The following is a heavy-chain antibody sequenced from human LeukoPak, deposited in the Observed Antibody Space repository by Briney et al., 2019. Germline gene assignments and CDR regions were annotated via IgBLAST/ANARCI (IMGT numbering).Heavy chain of an antibody. CDR2: IHTSGST. CDR3: ARGNKDGIIVSRFDY. CDR1: GGSISSGSYY. D-gene: IGHD1-26*01. V-gene: IGHV4-61*02. Sequence: PSQTLSLTCTVSGGSISSGSYYWTWIRQPAGKTLEWIVRIHTSGSTNYNPSLKSRVTISGDTSKNQFSLKVSSVTAADTAVYYRARGNKDGIIVSRFDYWGQGTLVTVSS. J-gene: IGHJ4*02.